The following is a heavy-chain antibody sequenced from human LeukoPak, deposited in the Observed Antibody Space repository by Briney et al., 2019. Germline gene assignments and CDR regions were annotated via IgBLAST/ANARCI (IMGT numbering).Heavy chain of an antibody. V-gene: IGHV1-2*02. D-gene: IGHD2-15*01. CDR3: ARAGSPFVVADHYYFDY. CDR2: INPNSGGT. J-gene: IGHJ4*02. Sequence: GASVKVSCKASGYTFTSYDINWVRQAPGQGLEWMGWINPNSGGTNYAQKFQGRVTMTRDTSISTAYMELSRLRSDDTAVYYCARAGSPFVVADHYYFDYWGQGTLVTVSS. CDR1: GYTFTSYD.